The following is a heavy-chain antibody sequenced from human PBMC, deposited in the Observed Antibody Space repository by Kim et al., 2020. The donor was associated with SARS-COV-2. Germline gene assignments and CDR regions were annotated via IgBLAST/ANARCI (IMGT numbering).Heavy chain of an antibody. CDR2: IYYSGST. D-gene: IGHD3-10*01. Sequence: SETLSLTCTVSGGSISSSSYYWGWIRQPPGKGLEWIGSIYYSGSTYYNPSLKSRVTISVDTSKNQFSLKLSSVTAADTAVYYCARDRVTMVRGVIWYYYYYGMDVWGQGTTVTVSS. CDR3: ARDRVTMVRGVIWYYYYYGMDV. V-gene: IGHV4-39*07. CDR1: GGSISSSSYY. J-gene: IGHJ6*02.